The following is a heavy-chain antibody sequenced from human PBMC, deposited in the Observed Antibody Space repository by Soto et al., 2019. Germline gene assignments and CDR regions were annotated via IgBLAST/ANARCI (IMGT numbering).Heavy chain of an antibody. D-gene: IGHD6-13*01. CDR3: AGGRQHPGDD. Sequence: QVQLVQSGAEVKKPGSSVKVSCKASGGTFSSYAISWVRQAPGQGLEWMGGIIPIFGTANYAQKFQGRVTITADEATGSADMELRSLRSEDTAVYYCAGGRQHPGDDWGQGTLVTVSS. CDR2: IIPIFGTA. CDR1: GGTFSSYA. V-gene: IGHV1-69*12. J-gene: IGHJ4*02.